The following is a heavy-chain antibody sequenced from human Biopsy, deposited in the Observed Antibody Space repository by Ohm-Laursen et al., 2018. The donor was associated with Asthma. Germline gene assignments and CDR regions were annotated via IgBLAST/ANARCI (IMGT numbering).Heavy chain of an antibody. CDR3: ARDFTIGSGSPFHF. J-gene: IGHJ4*01. V-gene: IGHV3-21*01. Sequence: SLRLSCAAPGFDFSDYTMNWVRQAPGKGLEWVSSISSLSRYKYYSDSLRGRVTISRDNAKSSLHLQMSSLRAEDTAVYFCARDFTIGSGSPFHFWGPGTLVTVPS. D-gene: IGHD3-10*01. CDR1: GFDFSDYT. CDR2: ISSLSRYK.